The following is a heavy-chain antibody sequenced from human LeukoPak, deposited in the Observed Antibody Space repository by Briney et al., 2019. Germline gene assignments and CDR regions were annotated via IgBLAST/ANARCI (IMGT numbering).Heavy chain of an antibody. Sequence: SETLSLTCTVSGGSINGYYWSWIRQPAGKGLEWIGRIYTSGSTNYNPSLKSRVTISVDTSKNQFSLKLSSVTAADTAVYYCAREASYCSSTSCYGWFDPWGQGTLVTVSS. CDR1: GGSINGYY. CDR3: AREASYCSSTSCYGWFDP. D-gene: IGHD2-2*01. CDR2: IYTSGST. J-gene: IGHJ5*02. V-gene: IGHV4-4*07.